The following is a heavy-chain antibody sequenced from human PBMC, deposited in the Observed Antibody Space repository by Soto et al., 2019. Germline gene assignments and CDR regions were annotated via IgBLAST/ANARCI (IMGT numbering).Heavy chain of an antibody. J-gene: IGHJ4*02. Sequence: QVQLVESGGGVVQPGRSLRLSCAASGFTFSSYGMHWVRQAPGKGLEWVAVISYDGSNKYYADSVKGRFTISRDNSKNTLYLQMNSLRAEDTAVYYCAKPTNAEPGYWGQGTLVTVSS. CDR1: GFTFSSYG. D-gene: IGHD5-12*01. CDR3: AKPTNAEPGY. V-gene: IGHV3-30*18. CDR2: ISYDGSNK.